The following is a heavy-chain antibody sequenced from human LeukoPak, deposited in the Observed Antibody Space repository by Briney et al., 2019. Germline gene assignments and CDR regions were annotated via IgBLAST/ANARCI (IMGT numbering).Heavy chain of an antibody. CDR1: AGSISNYF. V-gene: IGHV4-4*07. CDR2: IYTSGTT. J-gene: IGHJ4*02. CDR3: ARENGSGSRGLDF. D-gene: IGHD3-10*01. Sequence: SETLSLTCTVSAGSISNYFWSWIRQPAGKGLEWIGRIYTSGTTNYSPSLKSRVTMPVDTSTNQFSLKLTSVTAADTAVYYCARENGSGSRGLDFWGQGTLVTVSS.